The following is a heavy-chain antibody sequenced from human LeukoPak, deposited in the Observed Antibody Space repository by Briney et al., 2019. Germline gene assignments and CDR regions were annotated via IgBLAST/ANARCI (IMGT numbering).Heavy chain of an antibody. V-gene: IGHV1-2*02. CDR1: GYTFTAYY. Sequence: ASVKVSCKASGYTFTAYYMHWVRQAPGQGLEWMGWINPNSGVTNYAQQFRGRVTMTRDTSISTAYMELSRLRSDDTAVYYCASLGDSSGFYYVASWGQGTLVTVSS. D-gene: IGHD3-22*01. J-gene: IGHJ4*02. CDR2: INPNSGVT. CDR3: ASLGDSSGFYYVAS.